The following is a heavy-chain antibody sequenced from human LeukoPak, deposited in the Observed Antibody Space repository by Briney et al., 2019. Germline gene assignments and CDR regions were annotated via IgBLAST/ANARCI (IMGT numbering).Heavy chain of an antibody. CDR1: GYTFTSYY. D-gene: IGHD2-15*01. CDR2: INPSGGTT. J-gene: IGHJ4*02. CDR3: ARSLYCSGGTCYSSFIDY. V-gene: IGHV1-46*01. Sequence: ASVKVSCKASGYTFTSYYMHWVRQAPGQGLEWMGIINPSGGTTNYAQKFQGRVTMTMDTSTSTAYMELRSLRSDDTALYYCARSLYCSGGTCYSSFIDYWGQGTLVTVSS.